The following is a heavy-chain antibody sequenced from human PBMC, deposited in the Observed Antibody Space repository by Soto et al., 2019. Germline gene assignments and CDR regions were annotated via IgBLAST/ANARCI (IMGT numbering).Heavy chain of an antibody. J-gene: IGHJ4*02. CDR2: ISHDGGNN. Sequence: GGSLRLSCAASGFTFGTYAMHWVRQAPGKGLEWVAVISHDGGNNHYAGSLKGRFTISRANSKNTLYLQMNSLRPEDTAVYYCTRDPVLVAAFSYFDFWGQGTLVTVSS. D-gene: IGHD2-15*01. CDR1: GFTFGTYA. V-gene: IGHV3-30*04. CDR3: TRDPVLVAAFSYFDF.